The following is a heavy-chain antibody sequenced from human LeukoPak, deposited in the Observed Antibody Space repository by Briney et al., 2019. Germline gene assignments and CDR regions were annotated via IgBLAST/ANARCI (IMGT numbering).Heavy chain of an antibody. Sequence: SETLSLTCAVYGGSFSGYYWSWIRQPPGKGLEWIGEINHSGSTNYNPSLKSRVTISVDTSKNQFSLKLSSVTAADTAVYYCVRGRYCSSTSCPPTALYYYYGMDVWGQGTTVTVSS. CDR3: VRGRYCSSTSCPPTALYYYYGMDV. CDR2: INHSGST. V-gene: IGHV4-34*01. D-gene: IGHD2-2*01. J-gene: IGHJ6*02. CDR1: GGSFSGYY.